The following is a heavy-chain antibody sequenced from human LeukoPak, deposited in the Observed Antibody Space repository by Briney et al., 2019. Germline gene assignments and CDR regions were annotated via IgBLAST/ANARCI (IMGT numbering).Heavy chain of an antibody. J-gene: IGHJ3*02. Sequence: EGSLRLSCAASGFTFSSSWMSWVRQAPGKGLEWVANIKQDGNEKYYVDSVKGRFTISRDNAKNSLYLQMNSLRVEDTAVYYCAKPITVSGATDGFDIWGQGTMVTVSS. D-gene: IGHD3-3*01. V-gene: IGHV3-7*01. CDR2: IKQDGNEK. CDR3: AKPITVSGATDGFDI. CDR1: GFTFSSSW.